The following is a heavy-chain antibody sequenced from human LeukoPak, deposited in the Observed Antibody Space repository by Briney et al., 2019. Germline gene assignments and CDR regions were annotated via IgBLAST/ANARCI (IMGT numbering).Heavy chain of an antibody. D-gene: IGHD1-26*01. J-gene: IGHJ4*02. V-gene: IGHV1-18*01. Sequence: GASVKVSCKASGYTVTSYGISWVRQAPGQGLEGMGWISAYSGNTNYAQKLQGRVTMTTATSTAYMELRSLRSDDTAVYYCARDLSGSYYPYFDYWGQGTLVTVSS. CDR3: ARDLSGSYYPYFDY. CDR2: ISAYSGNT. CDR1: GYTVTSYG.